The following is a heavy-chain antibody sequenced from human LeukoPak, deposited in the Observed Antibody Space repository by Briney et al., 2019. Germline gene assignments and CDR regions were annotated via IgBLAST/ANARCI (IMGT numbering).Heavy chain of an antibody. Sequence: SETLSLTCTVSGGSISSYYWSRIRQPPGKGLEWIGYIYYSGSTNYNPSLKSRVTISVDTSKNQFSLKLSSVTAADTAVYYCAREGTAMVGYSVYYYGMDVWGQGTTVTVSS. CDR2: IYYSGST. V-gene: IGHV4-59*01. D-gene: IGHD5-18*01. CDR1: GGSISSYY. CDR3: AREGTAMVGYSVYYYGMDV. J-gene: IGHJ6*02.